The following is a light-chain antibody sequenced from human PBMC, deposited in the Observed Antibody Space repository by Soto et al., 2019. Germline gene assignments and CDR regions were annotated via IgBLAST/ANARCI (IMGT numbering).Light chain of an antibody. CDR2: AAS. CDR3: HQIYSTPLT. J-gene: IGKJ4*01. CDR1: QSISTF. Sequence: DIQMTQSPSSLSASVGDRVTITCRASQSISTFLSWYQKEPGKAPKLLIYAASNLQSGVPSRFSGSGSGTDFTLTISSLQPEDFATYYCHQIYSTPLTFGGGTRVEIK. V-gene: IGKV1-39*01.